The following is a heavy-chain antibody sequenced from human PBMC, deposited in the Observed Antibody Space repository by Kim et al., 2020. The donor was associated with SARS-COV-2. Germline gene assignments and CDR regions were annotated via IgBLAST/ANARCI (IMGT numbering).Heavy chain of an antibody. D-gene: IGHD3-3*01. CDR1: GFTFSSYS. V-gene: IGHV3-21*01. Sequence: GGSLRLSCAASGFTFSSYSMNWVRQAPGKGLEWVSSISSSSSYIYYADSVKGRFTISRDNAKNSLYLQMNSLRAEDTAVYYCARVPPSDFPRLYYFDYWGQGTLVTVSS. CDR3: ARVPPSDFPRLYYFDY. J-gene: IGHJ4*02. CDR2: ISSSSSYI.